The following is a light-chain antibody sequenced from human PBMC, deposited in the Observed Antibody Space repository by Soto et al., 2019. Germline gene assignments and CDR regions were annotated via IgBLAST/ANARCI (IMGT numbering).Light chain of an antibody. V-gene: IGLV2-23*02. CDR1: SSDVGRYNL. J-gene: IGLJ1*01. CDR3: CSYAGSSTWV. CDR2: EVG. Sequence: QSALNQPASVSGSPGQSITISCTGTSSDVGRYNLVSWYQQYPDKAPKLMIYEVGKRPSGVSNRFSGSKSGNTASLTISGLQAEDEADYYCCSYAGSSTWVFGTGTKVTVL.